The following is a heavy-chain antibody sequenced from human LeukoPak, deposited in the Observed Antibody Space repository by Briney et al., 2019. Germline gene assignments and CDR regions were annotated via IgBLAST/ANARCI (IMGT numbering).Heavy chain of an antibody. D-gene: IGHD1-1*01. V-gene: IGHV3-9*01. Sequence: GRSLRLSCAASGFTFDDYAMHWVRQAPGKGLEWVSGISWNSGSIGYADSVKGRFTISRDNAKNSLYLQMNSLRAEDTAVYYCAREGGTPGYFDYWGQGTLVTVSS. CDR1: GFTFDDYA. J-gene: IGHJ4*02. CDR3: AREGGTPGYFDY. CDR2: ISWNSGSI.